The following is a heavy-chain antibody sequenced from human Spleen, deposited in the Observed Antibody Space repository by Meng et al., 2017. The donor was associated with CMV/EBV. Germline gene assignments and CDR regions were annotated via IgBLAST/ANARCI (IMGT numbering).Heavy chain of an antibody. CDR2: ISSAGTYI. CDR3: ARANRFLEWLPYFDY. D-gene: IGHD3-3*01. CDR1: GFTFSDYG. J-gene: IGHJ4*02. V-gene: IGHV3-21*01. Sequence: GESLKISCAASGFTFSDYGLNWVRQAPGKGLEWVSSISSAGTYIYYGNSLKGRFTISRDNAKNSLYLQMKSLRVDDTAVYYCARANRFLEWLPYFDYWGQGTLVTVSS.